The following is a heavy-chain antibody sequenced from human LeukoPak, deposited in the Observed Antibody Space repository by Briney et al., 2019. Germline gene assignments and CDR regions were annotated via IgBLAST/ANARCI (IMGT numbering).Heavy chain of an antibody. V-gene: IGHV3-21*01. Sequence: PGGSLRLSCAASGFTFSSYSMNWVRQAPGKGLGWVSSISSSSSYIYYADSVKGRFTISRDNAKNSLYLQMNSLRVEDTAVYYCASGGGYHYYFDYWGQGTLVTVSS. CDR3: ASGGGYHYYFDY. J-gene: IGHJ4*02. D-gene: IGHD5-12*01. CDR1: GFTFSSYS. CDR2: ISSSSSYI.